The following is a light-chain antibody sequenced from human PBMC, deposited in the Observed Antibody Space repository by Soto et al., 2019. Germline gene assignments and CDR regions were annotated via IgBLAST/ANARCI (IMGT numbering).Light chain of an antibody. CDR2: GAS. Sequence: ESELTQYPGTLSLSPGEKATLSCRASQSVSSSYLAWYQQKPGQAPRLLIYGASSRATGIPDRFSGSGSGTDFTLTVSRLEPEDFAVYYCQQFGSSSWTFGQGTKVDNK. V-gene: IGKV3-20*01. CDR1: QSVSSSY. CDR3: QQFGSSSWT. J-gene: IGKJ1*01.